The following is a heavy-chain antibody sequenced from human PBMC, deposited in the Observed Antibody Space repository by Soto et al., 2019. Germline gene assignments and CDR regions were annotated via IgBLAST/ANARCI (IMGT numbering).Heavy chain of an antibody. CDR2: IIPIFGTA. Sequence: QVQLVQSGAEVKKPGSSVKVSCKASGGTFSSYAISWVRQAPGQGLEWMGGIIPIFGTANYAQKFQGRVTITADKSTSTGYMELGSLRSEDTAVYYCARDPGELSLLGTRSFFDYWGQGTLVTVSS. D-gene: IGHD3-16*02. J-gene: IGHJ4*02. V-gene: IGHV1-69*06. CDR3: ARDPGELSLLGTRSFFDY. CDR1: GGTFSSYA.